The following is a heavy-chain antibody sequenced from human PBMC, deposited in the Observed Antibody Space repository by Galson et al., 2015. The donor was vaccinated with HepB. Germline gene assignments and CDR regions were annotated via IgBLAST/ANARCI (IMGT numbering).Heavy chain of an antibody. CDR2: INHSGST. Sequence: TLSLTCAVYGGSFSGYYWSWIRQPPGKGLEWIGEINHSGSTNYNPSLKSRVTISVDTSKNQFSLKLSSVTAADTAVYYCVGYTRYDFWSGYYTFRYPYYYYGMDVWGQGTTVTVSS. CDR3: VGYTRYDFWSGYYTFRYPYYYYGMDV. D-gene: IGHD3-3*01. V-gene: IGHV4-34*01. CDR1: GGSFSGYY. J-gene: IGHJ6*02.